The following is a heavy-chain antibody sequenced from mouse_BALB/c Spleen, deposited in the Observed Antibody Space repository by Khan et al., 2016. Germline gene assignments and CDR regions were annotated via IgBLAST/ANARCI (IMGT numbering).Heavy chain of an antibody. V-gene: IGHV5-17*02. J-gene: IGHJ4*01. CDR1: GFTFSVFG. Sequence: EVELVESGGGLVQPGGSRKLSCAASGFTFSVFGIHWVRQAPEKGLEWVAYISGGSSTIYYADTVKGRFTISRDNPKNTLFLPMTSLRSEDTAVYYCARLTPYAMDYWGQGTSVTVSS. D-gene: IGHD4-1*01. CDR2: ISGGSSTI. CDR3: ARLTPYAMDY.